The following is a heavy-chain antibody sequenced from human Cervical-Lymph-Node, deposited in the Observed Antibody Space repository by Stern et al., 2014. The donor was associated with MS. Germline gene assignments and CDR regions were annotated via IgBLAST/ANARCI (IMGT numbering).Heavy chain of an antibody. CDR3: ATDSDYMTGYQGYFDY. J-gene: IGHJ4*02. D-gene: IGHD3-9*01. CDR1: GGTFSIYT. CDR2: IIPILGRG. V-gene: IGHV1-69*04. Sequence: VQLVQSGAEVKKPGSSVKVSCKASGGTFSIYTFSWVRQAPGQGLEWMGRIIPILGRGNYAQKFQGRITITADKPTNTAYMEMNTLRSEDTAVYYCATDSDYMTGYQGYFDYWGQGTRVTVSS.